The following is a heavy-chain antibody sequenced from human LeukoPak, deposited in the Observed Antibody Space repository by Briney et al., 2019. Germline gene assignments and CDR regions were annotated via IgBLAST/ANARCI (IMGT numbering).Heavy chain of an antibody. CDR2: IIPIFGTA. V-gene: IGHV1-69*06. CDR3: ARSNSGGGGILDY. J-gene: IGHJ4*02. Sequence: SVKVSCKASGGTFSSYAISWVRQAPGQGLEWMGGIIPIFGTAIYAQKFQGRVTITADKSTSPAYMELSSLRSEDTAVYYCARSNSGGGGILDYWGQGTLVTVSS. CDR1: GGTFSSYA. D-gene: IGHD1-14*01.